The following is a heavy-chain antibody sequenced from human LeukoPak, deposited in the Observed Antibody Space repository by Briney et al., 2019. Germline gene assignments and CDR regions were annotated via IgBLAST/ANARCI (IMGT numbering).Heavy chain of an antibody. J-gene: IGHJ4*02. D-gene: IGHD2-21*01. Sequence: GGSLRLSCAASGFTFSSYAMHWVRQAPGKGLEWVSYISSRSSSIYYADSVKGRFTISRDNAKNSLYLQMNSLRDEDTAVYYCAREMTGSAVIDYWGQGTLVTVSS. CDR1: GFTFSSYA. CDR2: ISSRSSSI. CDR3: AREMTGSAVIDY. V-gene: IGHV3-48*02.